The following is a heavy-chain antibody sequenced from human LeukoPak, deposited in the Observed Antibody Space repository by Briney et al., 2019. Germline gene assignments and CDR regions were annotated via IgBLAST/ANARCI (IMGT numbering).Heavy chain of an antibody. V-gene: IGHV1-8*01. Sequence: ASVKVSCKASGYTFTSYDINWVRQATGQGLEWMGWMNPNSGNTGYAQKFQGRVTMTRNTSISTAYMELSSRRSEDTAVYYCARGHVGGIAALLDPWGQGTLVTVSS. J-gene: IGHJ5*02. D-gene: IGHD6-6*01. CDR3: ARGHVGGIAALLDP. CDR2: MNPNSGNT. CDR1: GYTFTSYD.